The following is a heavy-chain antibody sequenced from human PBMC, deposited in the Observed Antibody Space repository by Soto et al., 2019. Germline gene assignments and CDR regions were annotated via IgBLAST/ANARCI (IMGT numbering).Heavy chain of an antibody. J-gene: IGHJ4*02. CDR2: ISYDGSNK. CDR1: GFTFSSYG. V-gene: IGHV3-30*18. Sequence: PGGSLRLSCAASGFTFSSYGMHWVRQAPGKGLEWVAVISYDGSNKYYADSVKGRFTISRDNSKNTLYLQMNSPRAEDTAVYYCAKDHLWFHLTSGGSGSYSETPHPYYFDYWGQGT. D-gene: IGHD3-10*01. CDR3: AKDHLWFHLTSGGSGSYSETPHPYYFDY.